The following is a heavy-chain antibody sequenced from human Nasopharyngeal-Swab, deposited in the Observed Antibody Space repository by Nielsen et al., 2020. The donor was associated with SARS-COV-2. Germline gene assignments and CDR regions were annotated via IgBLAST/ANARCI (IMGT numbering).Heavy chain of an antibody. Sequence: WIRQPPGKGLEWSGEINHSGSTKYNPSLKSRVTISGDTSKNQFSLKLSSVTAADTAVYYCAADSTQRLVLKRTSFDPWGQGTLVTVSS. V-gene: IGHV4-34*01. CDR2: INHSGST. CDR3: AADSTQRLVLKRTSFDP. D-gene: IGHD6-19*01. J-gene: IGHJ5*02.